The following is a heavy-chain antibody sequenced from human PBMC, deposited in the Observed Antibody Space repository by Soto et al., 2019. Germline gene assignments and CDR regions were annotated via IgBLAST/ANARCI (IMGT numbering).Heavy chain of an antibody. CDR2: ISSSGSTI. J-gene: IGHJ5*02. CDR1: GFSFSSYS. CDR3: ARDVTANNWFDP. V-gene: IGHV3-48*02. Sequence: GGSLRLSCAASGFSFSSYSMNWVRQAPGKGLEWVSYISSSGSTIYYADSVEGRFTISRDSAKNSLYLQMNSLRDEDTAVYYCARDVTANNWFDPWGQGTLVTVSS. D-gene: IGHD4-4*01.